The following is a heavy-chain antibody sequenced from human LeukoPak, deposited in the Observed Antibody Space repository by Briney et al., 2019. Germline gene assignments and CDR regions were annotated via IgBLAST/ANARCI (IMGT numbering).Heavy chain of an antibody. CDR2: IRYDGSNK. J-gene: IGHJ4*02. CDR3: AKDQGWLFGYFDY. V-gene: IGHV3-30*02. Sequence: GGSLRLSCAASGFTFSNYGMHWVRQAPGKGLEWVAFIRYDGSNKYYADSVKGRFTISRDNSKNTLYLQMNSLRAEDTAVYYCAKDQGWLFGYFDYWGQGILVTVSS. CDR1: GFTFSNYG. D-gene: IGHD3-22*01.